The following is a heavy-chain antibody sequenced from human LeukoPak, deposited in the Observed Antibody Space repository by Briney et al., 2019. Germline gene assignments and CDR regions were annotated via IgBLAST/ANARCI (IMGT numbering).Heavy chain of an antibody. D-gene: IGHD3-10*01. CDR3: ARKGGLGTYGIFDY. CDR2: IIPILGEP. CDR1: GGTVSSYT. J-gene: IGHJ4*02. V-gene: IGHV1-69*02. Sequence: ASVKVSCKASGGTVSSYTISWVRQAPGQGLEWMGRIIPILGEPDYAQKFQGRVTITADMSTSTAYMELSSLRSEDTAVYYCARKGGLGTYGIFDYWGQGTLVTVSS.